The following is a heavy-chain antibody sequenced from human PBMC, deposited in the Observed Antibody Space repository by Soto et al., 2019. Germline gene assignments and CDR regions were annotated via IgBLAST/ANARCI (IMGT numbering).Heavy chain of an antibody. V-gene: IGHV3-30*18. CDR2: MSYDGSNE. Sequence: VHLVESGGGVVQPGRSLRLSCAASGFTFSNFGMHWVRQAPGKGLEWVAVMSYDGSNEYYGDSVKGRFTISRDNSKNTLCLQMNSLRAEDTAVYYCAKGRHGSSYSEADYWGQGSLVTVSS. J-gene: IGHJ4*02. CDR3: AKGRHGSSYSEADY. D-gene: IGHD6-6*01. CDR1: GFTFSNFG.